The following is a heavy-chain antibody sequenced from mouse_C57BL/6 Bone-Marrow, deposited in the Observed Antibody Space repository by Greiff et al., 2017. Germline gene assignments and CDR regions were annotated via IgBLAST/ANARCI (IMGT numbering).Heavy chain of an antibody. J-gene: IGHJ2*01. CDR2: IWRGGST. V-gene: IGHV2-5*01. Sequence: QVQLQQSGPGLVQPSQSLSITCTASGFSLTSYGVHWVRQSPGQGLEWLGVIWRGGSTDYNAAFMSRLSITTDNSKSQVFFKMNSLQADDAAIYYCAKDYYGSSFDYWGQGTTLTVSS. CDR1: GFSLTSYG. CDR3: AKDYYGSSFDY. D-gene: IGHD1-1*01.